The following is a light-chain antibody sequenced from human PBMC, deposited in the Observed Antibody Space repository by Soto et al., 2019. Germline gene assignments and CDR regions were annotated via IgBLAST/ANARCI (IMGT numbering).Light chain of an antibody. CDR3: QQYDNLLLFT. V-gene: IGKV1-33*01. J-gene: IGKJ3*01. CDR2: DAS. CDR1: QDISNY. Sequence: DIQLTQSPSSLSASVGVRVTITCQASQDISNYLNWYQQKPGKAPKLLIYDASNLETGGPSRFREIGSGTDSTSTISSLQPQDIATHYCQQYDNLLLFTFGPGTKVDIK.